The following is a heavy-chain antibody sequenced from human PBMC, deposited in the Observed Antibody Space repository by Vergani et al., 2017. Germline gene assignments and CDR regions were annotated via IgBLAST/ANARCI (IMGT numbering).Heavy chain of an antibody. D-gene: IGHD3-3*01. CDR3: AKELYYDFWSGYYTRRANAFDI. CDR1: GFTFSSYG. J-gene: IGHJ3*02. Sequence: QVQLVESGGGVVQPGRSLRLSCAASGFTFSSYGMHWVRPAPGKGLEWVAVISYDGSNKYYADSVKGRFTISRDNSKNTLYLQMNSLRAEDTAVYYCAKELYYDFWSGYYTRRANAFDIWGQGTMVTVSS. CDR2: ISYDGSNK. V-gene: IGHV3-30*18.